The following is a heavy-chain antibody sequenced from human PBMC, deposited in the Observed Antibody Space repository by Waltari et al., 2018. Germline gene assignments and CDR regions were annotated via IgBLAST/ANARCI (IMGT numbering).Heavy chain of an antibody. CDR1: GDFVSSHIVA. CDR3: ARGAHSAFDL. V-gene: IGHV6-1*01. J-gene: IGHJ3*01. Sequence: QVQLQQSGPGLLRPSQTLSLTCVISGDFVSSHIVAWSWIRQSPSRGLEWLGRTYRGYNEYAVSVKSRITVNSDTSKNQFSLQLNSVTPEDTAVYYCARGAHSAFDLWGQGTLVTVSS. CDR2: TYRGYN.